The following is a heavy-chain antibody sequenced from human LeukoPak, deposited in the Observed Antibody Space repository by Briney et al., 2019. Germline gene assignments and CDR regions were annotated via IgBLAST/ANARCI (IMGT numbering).Heavy chain of an antibody. CDR1: GYTFTGYY. J-gene: IGHJ5*02. CDR2: INPNSGVT. V-gene: IGHV1-2*02. Sequence: GASVKVSCKASGYTFTGYYMHWVRQAPGQGLEWMGWINPNSGVTNYAQKFQGRVTMTRDTSTTTAYMELSRLGSDDTAVYYCARGGVYGNWFDPWGQGTLVTVSS. D-gene: IGHD2-8*01. CDR3: ARGGVYGNWFDP.